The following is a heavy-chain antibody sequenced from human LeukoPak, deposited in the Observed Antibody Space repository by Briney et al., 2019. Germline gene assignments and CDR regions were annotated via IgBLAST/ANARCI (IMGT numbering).Heavy chain of an antibody. J-gene: IGHJ4*02. CDR3: ARDPNPTGDYFDF. D-gene: IGHD7-27*01. CDR1: GFTFSSYA. V-gene: IGHV3-30-3*01. CDR2: ISYDGTDK. Sequence: GGSLRLSCAASGFTFSSYAMHWVRQALGKGLEWVAFISYDGTDKHYADSVKGRFTISRDISKNTLYLQMNSLRAEDTAVYYCARDPNPTGDYFDFWGQGTLVTVSS.